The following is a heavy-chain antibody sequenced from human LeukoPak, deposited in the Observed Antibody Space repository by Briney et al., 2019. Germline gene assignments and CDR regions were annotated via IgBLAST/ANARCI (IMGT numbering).Heavy chain of an antibody. CDR1: GFTFSSYA. J-gene: IGHJ4*02. CDR2: ISSNGGST. Sequence: GGSLRLSCAASGFTFSSYAMHWVRQAPGKGLEYVSAISSNGGSTYYANSVKGRFTISRDNSKNTLYLQMGSLRAEDMALYYCARAHSSGWYGGFDYWGQGTLVTVSS. D-gene: IGHD6-19*01. V-gene: IGHV3-64*01. CDR3: ARAHSSGWYGGFDY.